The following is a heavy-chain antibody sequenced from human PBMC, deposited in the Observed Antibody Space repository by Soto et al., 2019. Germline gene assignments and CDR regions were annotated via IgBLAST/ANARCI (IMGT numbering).Heavy chain of an antibody. V-gene: IGHV4-39*01. CDR1: GGSISSSSYY. CDR2: IYYSGST. D-gene: IGHD3-3*01. Sequence: QLQLQESGPGLVKPSETLSLTCTVSGGSISSSSYYWGWIRQPPGKGLEWIGSIYYSGSTYYNPSLKSRVTISVDTSKNQFSLKLSSVTAADTAVYYCARNSYDFWSGYPRACNWFDPWGQGTLVTVSS. J-gene: IGHJ5*02. CDR3: ARNSYDFWSGYPRACNWFDP.